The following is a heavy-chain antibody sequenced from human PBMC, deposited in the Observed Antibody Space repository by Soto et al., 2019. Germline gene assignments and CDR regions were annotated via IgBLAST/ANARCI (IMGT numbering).Heavy chain of an antibody. CDR3: ARPTRFYYDSSGQSAWFDP. J-gene: IGHJ5*02. Sequence: QVQLVQSGAEVKKPGSSVKVSCKASGGTFSSYAISWVRQAPGQGLEWMGGIIPIFGTANYAQKFQGRVTITADESTTTASMERGSRRSEDTAVYYCARPTRFYYDSSGQSAWFDPWGQGTLVTVSS. CDR2: IIPIFGTA. D-gene: IGHD3-22*01. CDR1: GGTFSSYA. V-gene: IGHV1-69*12.